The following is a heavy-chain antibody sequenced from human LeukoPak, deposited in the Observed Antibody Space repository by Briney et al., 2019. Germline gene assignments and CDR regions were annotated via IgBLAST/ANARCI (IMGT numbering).Heavy chain of an antibody. CDR1: GHSISTSYY. CDR2: IFHSGST. Sequence: SETLSLTCTVSGHSISTSYYWGWIRQPPGKGLEWIGSIFHSGSTYYNPSLKSRVTISVDTSENQFSLKLSSVTAADTAVYYCARNEYSSGPQDYWGQGALVTVSS. CDR3: ARNEYSSGPQDY. D-gene: IGHD5-18*01. J-gene: IGHJ4*02. V-gene: IGHV4-38-2*02.